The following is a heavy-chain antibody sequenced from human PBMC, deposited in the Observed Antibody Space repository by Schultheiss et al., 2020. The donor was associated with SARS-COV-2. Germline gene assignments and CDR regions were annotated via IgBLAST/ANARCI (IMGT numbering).Heavy chain of an antibody. Sequence: GGSLRLSCAASKFTFSRHAMHWVRQAPGKGLEWVAVISDDGGKKYYTDSVKGRFTISRDNAKNSLYLQMNSLRDEDTAVYYCARAHIYSGSCNDYWGQGTLVTVSS. V-gene: IGHV3-30*04. CDR2: ISDDGGKK. J-gene: IGHJ4*02. D-gene: IGHD1-26*01. CDR3: ARAHIYSGSCNDY. CDR1: KFTFSRHA.